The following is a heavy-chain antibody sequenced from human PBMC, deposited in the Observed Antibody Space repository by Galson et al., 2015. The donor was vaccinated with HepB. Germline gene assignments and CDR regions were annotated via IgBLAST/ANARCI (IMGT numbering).Heavy chain of an antibody. CDR3: AKDMYSGSYRGVDY. J-gene: IGHJ4*02. CDR1: GFTFDDYA. Sequence: SLRLSCAASGFTFDDYAMHWVRQAPGKGLEWVSGISWNSGSIGYADSVKGRFTISRDNAKNSLYLQMNSLRAEDTALYYCAKDMYSGSYRGVDYWGQGTLVTVSS. V-gene: IGHV3-9*01. D-gene: IGHD1-26*01. CDR2: ISWNSGSI.